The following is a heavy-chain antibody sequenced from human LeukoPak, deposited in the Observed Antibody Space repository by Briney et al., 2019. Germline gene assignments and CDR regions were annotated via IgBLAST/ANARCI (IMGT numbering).Heavy chain of an antibody. CDR3: VRGGTNFAS. D-gene: IGHD2-15*01. V-gene: IGHV3-7*04. Sequence: PGGSLRLSCAASGFTFSDSWMSWVRQAPGKGLEWVANIRQDGDETSYVDSVKGRFTISRDNAKTSLHLQMNSLRAEDTAVYYCVRGGTNFASWGQGTLVIVSS. CDR2: IRQDGDET. J-gene: IGHJ4*02. CDR1: GFTFSDSW.